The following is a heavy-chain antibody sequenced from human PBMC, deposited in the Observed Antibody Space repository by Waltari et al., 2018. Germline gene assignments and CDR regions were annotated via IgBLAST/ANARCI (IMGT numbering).Heavy chain of an antibody. D-gene: IGHD4-17*01. J-gene: IGHJ4*02. CDR3: VRDFGDHRTDY. CDR1: GGSISSSGYY. CDR2: IDYSGNP. V-gene: IGHV4-39*02. Sequence: QLQLQESGPGLVKSSETLSLTCTVSGGSISSSGYYWGWIRQPPGKGLGWIGTIDYSGNPYYNPSLKSRVTISVDTSKRQFSLKLNAVTAADTAVYYCVRDFGDHRTDYWGQGTLVTVSS.